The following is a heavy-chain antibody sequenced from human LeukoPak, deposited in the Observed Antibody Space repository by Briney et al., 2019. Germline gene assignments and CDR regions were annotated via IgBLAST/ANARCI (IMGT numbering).Heavy chain of an antibody. CDR1: GFTFSSYG. D-gene: IGHD3-22*01. CDR2: ISYDGSHK. V-gene: IGHV3-30*03. CDR3: ARDDYYDSSGYYRAYYYYGMDV. Sequence: PGRSLRLSCAASGFTFSSYGMHWVRQAPGKGLEWVAVISYDGSHKYYVDSVKGRFTISRDNSKNTLYLQMNSLRAEDTAVYYCARDDYYDSSGYYRAYYYYGMDVWGQGTTVTVSS. J-gene: IGHJ6*02.